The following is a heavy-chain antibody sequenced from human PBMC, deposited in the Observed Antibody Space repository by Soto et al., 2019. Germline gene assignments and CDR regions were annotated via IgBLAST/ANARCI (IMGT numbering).Heavy chain of an antibody. V-gene: IGHV3-9*01. J-gene: IGHJ4*02. D-gene: IGHD1-26*01. CDR2: ISWNSDMI. Sequence: PGGSLRLSCAASGFTFDDYAMHWVRQGPGKGLEWVSGISWNSDMITYADSVKGRFTVSRDNAKNSLDLEMNSLRVEDTALYYCVKDTYILVGATHLDSWGQGTLVTVYS. CDR1: GFTFDDYA. CDR3: VKDTYILVGATHLDS.